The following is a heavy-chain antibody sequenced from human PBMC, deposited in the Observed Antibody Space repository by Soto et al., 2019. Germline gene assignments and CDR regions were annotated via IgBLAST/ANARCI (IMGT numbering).Heavy chain of an antibody. CDR2: IYPGDSDT. CDR1: GYSFTSYW. D-gene: IGHD5-18*01. CDR3: ARVGTAMVTGVDDAFDI. V-gene: IGHV5-51*01. Sequence: GESLKISCKGSGYSFTSYWIGWVRQMPGKGLEWMGIIYPGDSDTRYSPSFQGQVTISADKSISTAYLQWSSLKASDTAMYYCARVGTAMVTGVDDAFDIWGKGTSATV. J-gene: IGHJ3*02.